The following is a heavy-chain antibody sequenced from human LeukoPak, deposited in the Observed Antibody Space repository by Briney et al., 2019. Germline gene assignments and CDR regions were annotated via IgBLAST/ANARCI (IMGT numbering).Heavy chain of an antibody. CDR2: ISGTGAST. Sequence: GGSLRLSCAASGYTFNRYAMNWVRQAPGKGLEWVSAISGTGASTYYADSVKGRFTISRDTSKNTLYLQMNSLRAEDTAVYYCARDKPYSSSWYSLGWFDPWGQGTLVTVSS. CDR1: GYTFNRYA. J-gene: IGHJ5*02. D-gene: IGHD6-13*01. V-gene: IGHV3-23*01. CDR3: ARDKPYSSSWYSLGWFDP.